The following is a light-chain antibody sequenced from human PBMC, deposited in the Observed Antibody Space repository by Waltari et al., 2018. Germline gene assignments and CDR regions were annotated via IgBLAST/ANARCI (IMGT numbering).Light chain of an antibody. V-gene: IGKV3-15*01. J-gene: IGKJ3*01. Sequence: EIVMTQSPATLSVSPGERATLICRASQGVSSDLAWYQQKPGQAPRLLIYATSTRATGIPARFSGSGSGTEFTLTISSLQSEDFAVYYCQQYNNWPLFGPGTKVDFK. CDR3: QQYNNWPL. CDR2: ATS. CDR1: QGVSSD.